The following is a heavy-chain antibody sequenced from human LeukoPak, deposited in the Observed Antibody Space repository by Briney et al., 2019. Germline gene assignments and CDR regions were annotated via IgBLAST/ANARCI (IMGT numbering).Heavy chain of an antibody. CDR1: GFTFSGSA. CDR3: TRLDGGGSWSA. D-gene: IGHD6-13*01. J-gene: IGHJ5*02. V-gene: IGHV3-73*01. Sequence: GGSLKLSCAASGFTFSGSAMHWVRQASGKGLEWVGRIRSKANSYATAYAASVKGRFTISRDDSKNTAYLQMNSLKTEDTAMYYCTRLDGGGSWSAWGQGTLVTVSS. CDR2: IRSKANSYAT.